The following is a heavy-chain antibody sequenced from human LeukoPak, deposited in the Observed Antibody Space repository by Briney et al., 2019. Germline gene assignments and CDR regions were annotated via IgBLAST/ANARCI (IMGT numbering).Heavy chain of an antibody. CDR2: IYYSGST. CDR1: GGSISSGDYY. Sequence: PSETLSLTCTVSGGSISSGDYYWSRIRQPPGKGLEWIGYIYYSGSTYYNPSLKSRVTISVDTSKNQFSLKLSSVTAADTAVYYCARLDYVWGSYRCHWFDPWGQGTLVTVSS. CDR3: ARLDYVWGSYRCHWFDP. D-gene: IGHD3-16*02. V-gene: IGHV4-30-4*01. J-gene: IGHJ5*02.